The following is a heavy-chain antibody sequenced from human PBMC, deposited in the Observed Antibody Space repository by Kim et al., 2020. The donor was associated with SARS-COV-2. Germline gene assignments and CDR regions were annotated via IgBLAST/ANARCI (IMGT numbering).Heavy chain of an antibody. J-gene: IGHJ4*02. CDR2: ISSSSSYI. Sequence: GGSLRLSCAASGFTFSSYSMNWVRQAPGKGLEWVSSISSSSSYIYYADSVKGRFTISRDNAKNSLYLQMNSLRAEDTAVYYCARGNTATTIDYWGQGTLGTASS. CDR1: GFTFSSYS. CDR3: ARGNTATTIDY. D-gene: IGHD4-17*01. V-gene: IGHV3-21*04.